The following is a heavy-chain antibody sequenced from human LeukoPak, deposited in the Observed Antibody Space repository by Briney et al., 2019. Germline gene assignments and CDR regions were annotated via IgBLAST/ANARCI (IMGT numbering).Heavy chain of an antibody. CDR1: GYTFTSYD. V-gene: IGHV1-8*01. Sequence: ASVKVSCKASGYTFTSYDINWVRQATGQGLEWMGWMNPNSGNTGYAQKFQGRVTMTRNTSISTAYMELSSLRSEDTAVYYCARGYCSGGSCYSYYYGMDVWGQGTTVTVSS. CDR2: MNPNSGNT. D-gene: IGHD2-15*01. CDR3: ARGYCSGGSCYSYYYGMDV. J-gene: IGHJ6*02.